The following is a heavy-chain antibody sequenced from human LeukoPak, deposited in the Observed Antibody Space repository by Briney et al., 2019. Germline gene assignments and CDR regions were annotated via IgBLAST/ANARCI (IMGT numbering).Heavy chain of an antibody. CDR2: IYHSGST. CDR3: ARGFRYGDYYYGMDV. D-gene: IGHD4-17*01. J-gene: IGHJ6*02. Sequence: SGTLSLTCAVSGGPISSSNWWSWVRQPPGKGLEWIGEIYHSGSTNYNPSLKSRVTISVDKSKNQFSLKLSSVTAADTAVYYCARGFRYGDYYYGMDVWGQGTTVTVSS. CDR1: GGPISSSNW. V-gene: IGHV4-4*02.